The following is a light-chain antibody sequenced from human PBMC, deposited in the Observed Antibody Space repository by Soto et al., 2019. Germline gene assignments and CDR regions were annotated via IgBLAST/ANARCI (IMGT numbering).Light chain of an antibody. CDR3: QQYNSYPIT. V-gene: IGKV1-16*01. CDR1: QDISNY. J-gene: IGKJ5*01. Sequence: DIPMTQSPSSVSASVGDRVTITCQASQDISNYLNWYQQKLGKAPKFLIYDASNLESGVPSRFSGSGSGTDFTLTISSLQPEDFATYYCQQYNSYPITFGQGTRLEIK. CDR2: DAS.